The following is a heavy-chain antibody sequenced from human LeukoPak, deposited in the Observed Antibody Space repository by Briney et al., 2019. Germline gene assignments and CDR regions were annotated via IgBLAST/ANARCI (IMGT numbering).Heavy chain of an antibody. J-gene: IGHJ5*02. Sequence: GESLKISCKGSGYTFTNYWIAWVRQMPGKGLESMGIIYSGDSDTRYSPSFQGQVTISVDKSISTAYLQWSSLKASDTAMYYCARLDISILRGVHDGWSDPWGQGTLVTVSS. D-gene: IGHD3-10*01. CDR3: ARLDISILRGVHDGWSDP. V-gene: IGHV5-51*01. CDR2: IYSGDSDT. CDR1: GYTFTNYW.